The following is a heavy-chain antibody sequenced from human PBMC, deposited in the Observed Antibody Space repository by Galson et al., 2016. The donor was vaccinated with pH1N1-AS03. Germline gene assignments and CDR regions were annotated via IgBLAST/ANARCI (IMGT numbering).Heavy chain of an antibody. CDR2: ISGNGVST. CDR3: ARGPVSYSNYWFPPPDY. V-gene: IGHV3-64*01. CDR1: GFTFSSYA. J-gene: IGHJ4*02. D-gene: IGHD6-13*01. Sequence: SLRLSCAASGFTFSSYAMYWVRQAPGKGLEYVSAISGNGVSTYYANSVKGRFTISRDNSKNKLYLQMGSLRAEDMAVYYCARGPVSYSNYWFPPPDYWGQGTLVTVSS.